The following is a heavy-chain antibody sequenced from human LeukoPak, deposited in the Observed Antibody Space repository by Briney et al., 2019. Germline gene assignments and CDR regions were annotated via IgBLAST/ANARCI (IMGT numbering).Heavy chain of an antibody. CDR1: GYTFTSYD. CDR2: IIPELGVS. Sequence: ASVKVSCKASGYTFTSYDITWVRQAPGQGLEWMGRIIPELGVSNFAHKLKGRVTITADTSTNTVHLELSRLESGDTAVYYCSREGVYVPDGSGYHRDAFDIWGQGTLVIVSS. J-gene: IGHJ3*02. V-gene: IGHV1-69*04. D-gene: IGHD3-22*01. CDR3: SREGVYVPDGSGYHRDAFDI.